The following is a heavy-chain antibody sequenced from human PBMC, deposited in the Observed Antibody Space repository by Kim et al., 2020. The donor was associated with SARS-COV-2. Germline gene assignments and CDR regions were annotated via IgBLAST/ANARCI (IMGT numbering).Heavy chain of an antibody. V-gene: IGHV3-21*04. J-gene: IGHJ6*02. Sequence: GGSLRLSCAASGFTFSSYSMNWVRQAPGKGLEWVSSISSSSSYIYYADSVKGRFTISRDNAKNSLYLQMNSLRAEDTAVYYCARDLGNYRIYYGMDVWGQGTTVTVSS. D-gene: IGHD1-7*01. CDR3: ARDLGNYRIYYGMDV. CDR2: ISSSSSYI. CDR1: GFTFSSYS.